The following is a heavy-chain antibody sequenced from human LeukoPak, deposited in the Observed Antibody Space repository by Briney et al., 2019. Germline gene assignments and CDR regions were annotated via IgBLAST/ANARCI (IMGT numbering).Heavy chain of an antibody. D-gene: IGHD4-17*01. CDR1: GYTLTELS. V-gene: IGHV1-24*01. CDR3: ARDISVDYVAYYYYGMDV. J-gene: IGHJ6*02. Sequence: ASVKVSCKVSGYTLTELSMHWVRQAPGKGLEWMGGFDPEDGETIYAQKFQGRVTMTEDTSTDTAYMELRSLRSEDTAVYYCARDISVDYVAYYYYGMDVWGQGTTVTVSS. CDR2: FDPEDGET.